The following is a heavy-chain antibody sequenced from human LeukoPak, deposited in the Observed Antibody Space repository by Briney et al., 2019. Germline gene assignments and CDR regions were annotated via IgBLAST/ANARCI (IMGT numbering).Heavy chain of an antibody. CDR3: ARDKFVWGYGYHYYFDY. V-gene: IGHV3-21*01. D-gene: IGHD5-18*01. Sequence: GGSLRLSCAASGFTFSSYSMNWVRQAPGKGLEWVSSISSSSSYIYYADSVKGRFTISRDNAKNSLYLQMNSLRAEDTAVYYCARDKFVWGYGYHYYFDYWGQGTLVTVSS. J-gene: IGHJ4*02. CDR2: ISSSSSYI. CDR1: GFTFSSYS.